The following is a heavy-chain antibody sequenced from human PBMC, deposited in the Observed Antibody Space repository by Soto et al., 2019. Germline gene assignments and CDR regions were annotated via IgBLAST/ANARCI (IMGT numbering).Heavy chain of an antibody. Sequence: QVQLVQSGAEVKKPGASVKVSCKASGYTFTGYYIHWVRQAPGQGLEWMGWINPNGGDTNYAQKFQDWVTMTRDTSISTAYMELSRLKSDDTAVYYCARGTWQGRFVPWGQGTLVTVSS. J-gene: IGHJ5*02. V-gene: IGHV1-2*04. CDR2: INPNGGDT. CDR1: GYTFTGYY. CDR3: ARGTWQGRFVP.